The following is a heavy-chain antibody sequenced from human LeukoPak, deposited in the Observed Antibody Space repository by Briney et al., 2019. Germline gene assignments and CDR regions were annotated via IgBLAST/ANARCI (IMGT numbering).Heavy chain of an antibody. CDR2: ISYDGGNK. V-gene: IGHV3-30-3*01. CDR3: ARGVGYSSSGYYFDY. Sequence: GRSLRLSCAASGFTFSRYVMYWVRQAPGKGLEWVAVISYDGGNKYYADSVKGRFTISRDNSKNTLSLQMNSLRAEDTAVFYCARGVGYSSSGYYFDYWGQGTLVTVSS. CDR1: GFTFSRYV. D-gene: IGHD6-13*01. J-gene: IGHJ4*02.